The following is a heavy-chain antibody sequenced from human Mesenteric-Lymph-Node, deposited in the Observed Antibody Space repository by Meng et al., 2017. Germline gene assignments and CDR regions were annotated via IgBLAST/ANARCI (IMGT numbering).Heavy chain of an antibody. J-gene: IGHJ4*02. CDR2: VVYSGTT. CDR3: ARHHHSPTFDY. V-gene: IGHV4-39*01. CDR1: CGSISSSSYY. Sequence: LHLQCPGTDLCELSATLSLSCTVSCGSISSSSYYWAWIRQPPGEGLEWIGSVVYSGTTYYTSSLKSRVSISVDTSKNQFSLKLSSVTAADTAVYYCARHHHSPTFDYWGQGTLVTVSS. D-gene: IGHD1-14*01.